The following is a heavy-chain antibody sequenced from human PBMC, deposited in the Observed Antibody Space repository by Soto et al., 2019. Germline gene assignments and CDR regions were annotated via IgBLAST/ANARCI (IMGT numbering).Heavy chain of an antibody. Sequence: VQLVESGGGVVQPGRSLRLSCAASGFTFSSYSLNWVRQAPGKGLEWVSSISSSGSYIYYADSVKGRFTISRDNAKKSLYLQMNSLRAEDTAVYYCATLNSFGADYWGQGTLVTVSS. CDR2: ISSSGSYI. J-gene: IGHJ4*02. CDR3: ATLNSFGADY. D-gene: IGHD5-18*01. CDR1: GFTFSSYS. V-gene: IGHV3-21*01.